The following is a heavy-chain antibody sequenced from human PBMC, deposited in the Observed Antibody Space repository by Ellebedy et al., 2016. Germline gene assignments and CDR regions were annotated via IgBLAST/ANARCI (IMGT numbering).Heavy chain of an antibody. CDR1: GFTFSSYW. CDR3: ARQGPYGDCDY. J-gene: IGHJ4*02. D-gene: IGHD4-17*01. CDR2: ISGDGSST. V-gene: IGHV3-74*01. Sequence: HTGGSLRLSCAASGFTFSSYWMHWVRQAPGKGLVWVSRISGDGSSTNYADSVKGRFTISRDNAKNSLFLQMNSLRAEDTAVYFCARQGPYGDCDYWGQGTLVTVSS.